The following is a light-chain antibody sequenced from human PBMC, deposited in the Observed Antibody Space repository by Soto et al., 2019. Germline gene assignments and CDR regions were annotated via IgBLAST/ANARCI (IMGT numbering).Light chain of an antibody. CDR3: QQYTSRVT. Sequence: DIQMTQSPSTLSASVGDRVTITCRASQSISSWLAWYQQKPGKAPKLLIYKASSLESGVPSRFSGSGSGTEFTLTISSLQPDDFATYYCQQYTSRVTFGQGTKVDIK. CDR2: KAS. CDR1: QSISSW. V-gene: IGKV1-5*03. J-gene: IGKJ2*01.